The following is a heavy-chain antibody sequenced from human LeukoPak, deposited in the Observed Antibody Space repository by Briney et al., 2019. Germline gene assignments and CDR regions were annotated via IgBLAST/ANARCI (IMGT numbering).Heavy chain of an antibody. J-gene: IGHJ5*02. Sequence: PGGSLRLSCAASGFTFSSYEMNWLRQAPGKGLEWVSHISSSGSTIYYADSVKGRFTISRDNAKDSLYLQMNSLRAEDTAVYYCARWDHAGGWFDPWGQGTLVSVST. CDR1: GFTFSSYE. CDR3: ARWDHAGGWFDP. CDR2: ISSSGSTI. D-gene: IGHD1-26*01. V-gene: IGHV3-48*03.